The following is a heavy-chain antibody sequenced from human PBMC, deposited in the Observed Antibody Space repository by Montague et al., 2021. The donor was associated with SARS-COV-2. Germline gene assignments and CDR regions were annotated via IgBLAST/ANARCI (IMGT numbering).Heavy chain of an antibody. V-gene: IGHV4-59*13. Sequence: SETLSLTCTVSGGSISSYYWSWIRKPPGPGLEWIWNIYYSGSTNYNHSLKSRVTISVDTSKNQFSLKLSPVTAADTAVYYCARVLRRWLQFVPYLDDWGQGTMVTVSS. J-gene: IGHJ4*02. CDR3: ARVLRRWLQFVPYLDD. D-gene: IGHD5-24*01. CDR1: GGSISSYY. CDR2: IYYSGST.